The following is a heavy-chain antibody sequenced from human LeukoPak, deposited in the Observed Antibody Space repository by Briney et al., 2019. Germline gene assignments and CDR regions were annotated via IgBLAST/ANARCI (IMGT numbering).Heavy chain of an antibody. V-gene: IGHV3-30*03. Sequence: GGSLRLSCAASGFTFSNYDMHWVRQAPGKGLEWVAVISYDGTNKYYADSVKGRFTISRDNAKNSLSLQMNSLRAEDTAVYYCARGGEPVGFDYWGQGTLVTVSS. CDR1: GFTFSNYD. J-gene: IGHJ4*02. CDR2: ISYDGTNK. CDR3: ARGGEPVGFDY. D-gene: IGHD1-26*01.